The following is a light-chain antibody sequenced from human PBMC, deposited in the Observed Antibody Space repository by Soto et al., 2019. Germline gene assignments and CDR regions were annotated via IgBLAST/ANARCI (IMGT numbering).Light chain of an antibody. CDR1: QSVSNY. V-gene: IGKV3-11*01. Sequence: EIVLTQSPATLSLSPGETATLSCRASQSVSNYLAWYQQKPGQAPRLLIYDASNRATGIPARFSGTGSETDFTLTISSLEPEDFAIYYCQQRSKMPLTFGHGTKVDVK. J-gene: IGKJ1*01. CDR3: QQRSKMPLT. CDR2: DAS.